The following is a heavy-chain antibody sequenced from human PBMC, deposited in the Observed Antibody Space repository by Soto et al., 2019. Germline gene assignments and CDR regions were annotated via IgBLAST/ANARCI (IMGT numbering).Heavy chain of an antibody. D-gene: IGHD3-10*01. CDR2: ITPSGNT. CDR1: GGSFSGYH. CDR3: SRGRRIAYFSGSTSYYVFDI. J-gene: IGHJ4*02. V-gene: IGHV4-34*01. Sequence: QVQQQQWGARLLKPSETLSLTCAVSGGSFSGYHWSWIRQSPGKGLEWIGEITPSGNTNFNPSLKSRVTIPRDASRNETSLRLISVTAADTAVYYCSRGRRIAYFSGSTSYYVFDIWGQGDLVTVSS.